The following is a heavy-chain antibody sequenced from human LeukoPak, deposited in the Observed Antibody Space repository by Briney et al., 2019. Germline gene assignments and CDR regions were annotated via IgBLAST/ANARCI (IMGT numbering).Heavy chain of an antibody. V-gene: IGHV3-48*03. J-gene: IGHJ4*02. CDR2: ISSSGSTI. Sequence: LPGGSLRLSCAASGFTFSSYEMNWVRQAPGKGLEWVSYISSSGSTIYYADSVKGRFTISRDNAKNSLYLQMNSLRAEDTAVYYCARDPLGYDILTGYTPRYFDYWGQGTLVTVSS. CDR1: GFTFSSYE. CDR3: ARDPLGYDILTGYTPRYFDY. D-gene: IGHD3-9*01.